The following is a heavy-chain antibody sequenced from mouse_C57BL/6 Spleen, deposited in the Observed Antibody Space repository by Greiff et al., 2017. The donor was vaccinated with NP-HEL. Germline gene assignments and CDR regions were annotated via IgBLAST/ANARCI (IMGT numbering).Heavy chain of an antibody. D-gene: IGHD1-1*01. CDR1: GYTFTSYW. V-gene: IGHV1-69*01. Sequence: VQLQQPGAELVMPGASVKLSCKASGYTFTSYWMHWVKQRPGQGLEWIGEIDPSDSYTNYNQKFKGKSTLTVDKSSSTAYMQLSSLTSEDSAVYYCARRKAYGSSEYYFDYWGQGTTLTVSS. CDR2: IDPSDSYT. CDR3: ARRKAYGSSEYYFDY. J-gene: IGHJ2*01.